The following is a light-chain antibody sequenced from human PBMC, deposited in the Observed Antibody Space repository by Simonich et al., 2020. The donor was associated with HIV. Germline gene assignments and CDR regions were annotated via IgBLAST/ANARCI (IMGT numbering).Light chain of an antibody. CDR3: QQSYSTPIA. V-gene: IGKV1-39*01. CDR2: AAS. Sequence: DIQMTQSPSSLSASIGDRVTITCRASQSISNYLNWYQQKEGKAPKLLIYAASSLQSGVPSKFSGSGSWTDFTLTISSLQPEDFGTYYCQQSYSTPIAFGQGTRLEIK. CDR1: QSISNY. J-gene: IGKJ5*01.